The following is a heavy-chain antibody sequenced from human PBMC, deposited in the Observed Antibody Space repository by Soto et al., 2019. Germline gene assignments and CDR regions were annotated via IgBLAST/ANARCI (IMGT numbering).Heavy chain of an antibody. J-gene: IGHJ4*02. CDR2: ISYDGSNK. D-gene: IGHD3-22*01. V-gene: IGHV3-30*18. Sequence: GGSLRLSCAASGFTFSSYGMHWVRQAPGKGLEWVAVISYDGSNKYYADSVKGRFTISRDNSKNTLYLQMNSLRAEDTAVYYCAKSGGYDSSGYDYWGQGTLVTVSS. CDR3: AKSGGYDSSGYDY. CDR1: GFTFSSYG.